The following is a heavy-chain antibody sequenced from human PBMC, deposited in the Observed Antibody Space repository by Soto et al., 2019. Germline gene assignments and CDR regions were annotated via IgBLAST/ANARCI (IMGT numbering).Heavy chain of an antibody. CDR2: IYYSGST. CDR1: GGSISSGGYY. J-gene: IGHJ4*02. CDR3: ARVLVDY. V-gene: IGHV4-31*03. Sequence: PSETLSLTCNVSGGSISSGGYYWSWIRQQPGKGLEWIGYIYYSGSTYYNPSVESRVTISVDTSKNQFSLKMSSVTAAEAAEYYSARVLVDYWGQGTLVTVSS. D-gene: IGHD3-16*01.